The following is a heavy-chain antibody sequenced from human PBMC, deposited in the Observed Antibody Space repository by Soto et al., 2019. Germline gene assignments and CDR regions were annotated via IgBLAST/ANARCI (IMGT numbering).Heavy chain of an antibody. J-gene: IGHJ4*02. CDR2: ISYDGSNK. CDR3: ARAYDGDYFDY. D-gene: IGHD3-16*01. Sequence: QVQLVESGGGVVQPGRSLRLSCAASGFTFSSYAMHWVRQAPGKGLEWVAVISYDGSNKYYADSVKGRFTISRDNSKNTLYLQMNSLRAQDPAVYYWARAYDGDYFDYWGQGTLVTVSS. V-gene: IGHV3-30-3*01. CDR1: GFTFSSYA.